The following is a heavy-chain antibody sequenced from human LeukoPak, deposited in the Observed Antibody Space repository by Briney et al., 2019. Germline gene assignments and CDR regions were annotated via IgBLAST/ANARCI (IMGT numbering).Heavy chain of an antibody. CDR2: INPNSGGT. V-gene: IGHV1-2*02. J-gene: IGHJ3*02. CDR1: GYTFTGYY. CDR3: ARARRGGYDSSGYYPVGAFDI. D-gene: IGHD3-22*01. Sequence: ASVKVSCKASGYTFTGYYMHWVRQAPGQGLEWMGWINPNSGGTNYAQKFQGRVTMTRDTSISTAYMELSRLRSDDMAVYYCARARRGGYDSSGYYPVGAFDIWGQGTMVTVPS.